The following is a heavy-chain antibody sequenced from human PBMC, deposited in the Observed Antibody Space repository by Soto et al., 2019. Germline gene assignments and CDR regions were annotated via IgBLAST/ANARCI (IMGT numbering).Heavy chain of an antibody. V-gene: IGHV3-48*02. CDR3: ARDGWVYCSSTSCYIGPIDYYYGMDV. D-gene: IGHD2-2*02. CDR2: ISSSSSTI. CDR1: GFTFSSYS. J-gene: IGHJ6*02. Sequence: LRLSCAASGFTFSSYSMNWVRQAPGKGLEWVSYISSSSSTIYYADSVKGRFTISRDNAKNSLYLQMNSLRDEDTAVYYCARDGWVYCSSTSCYIGPIDYYYGMDVWGQGTTVTVSS.